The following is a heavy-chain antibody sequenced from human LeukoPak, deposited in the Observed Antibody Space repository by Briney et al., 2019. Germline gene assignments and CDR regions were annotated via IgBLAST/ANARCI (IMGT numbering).Heavy chain of an antibody. Sequence: PGGSLRLSCSASGFTFNIYSLNWVRQAPGKGLEWVSAISGSGGSTYYADSVKGRFTISRDNSKNTLYLQMNSLRAEDTAVYYCAKDLIRIAARPSFDYWGQGTLVTVSS. V-gene: IGHV3-23*01. J-gene: IGHJ4*02. D-gene: IGHD6-13*01. CDR1: GFTFNIYS. CDR3: AKDLIRIAARPSFDY. CDR2: ISGSGGST.